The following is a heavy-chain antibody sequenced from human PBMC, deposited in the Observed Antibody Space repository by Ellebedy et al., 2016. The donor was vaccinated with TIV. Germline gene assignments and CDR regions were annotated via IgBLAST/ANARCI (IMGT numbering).Heavy chain of an antibody. Sequence: GESLKISCAASGFAFGGFAMNWVRQAPGKGLQWVPSISYNGDETFYADSVRGRFTISRDNAMNSLYLQINSLRAEDTAVYYCVRFPRGAPFADYLYYMDVWGKGIMVTVSS. CDR3: VRFPRGAPFADYLYYMDV. CDR2: ISYNGDET. CDR1: GFAFGGFA. J-gene: IGHJ6*03. D-gene: IGHD3-10*01. V-gene: IGHV3-21*01.